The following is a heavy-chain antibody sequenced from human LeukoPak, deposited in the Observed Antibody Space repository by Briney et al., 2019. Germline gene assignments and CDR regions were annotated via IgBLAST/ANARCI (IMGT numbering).Heavy chain of an antibody. CDR3: ARGGTIFGVAGDWFDP. CDR1: GCSISSGGYS. D-gene: IGHD3-3*01. Sequence: PSQTLSLTCAVSGCSISSGGYSWSCIGQPPGKGLEWIGYVYHSGSTYYNPSLNSRVTISVDRSKNQFSLKLSSVTAADTAVYYCARGGTIFGVAGDWFDPWGQGTLVTVSS. CDR2: VYHSGST. J-gene: IGHJ5*02. V-gene: IGHV4-30-2*01.